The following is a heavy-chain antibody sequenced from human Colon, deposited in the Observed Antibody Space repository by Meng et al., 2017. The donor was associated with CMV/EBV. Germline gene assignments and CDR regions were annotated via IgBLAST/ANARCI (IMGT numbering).Heavy chain of an antibody. CDR3: VKDRYSDSSGAGMDV. CDR1: GFIVSNNH. Sequence: GESLKISCAASGFIVSNNHMTWVRQAPGKGLEYVSIIYSGGSTDYVDSVKGRFTISRDSSKNTLFLQMNSLRLEDAALYYCVKDRYSDSSGAGMDVWGHGTTVTVSS. CDR2: IYSGGST. D-gene: IGHD3-22*01. V-gene: IGHV3-66*02. J-gene: IGHJ6*02.